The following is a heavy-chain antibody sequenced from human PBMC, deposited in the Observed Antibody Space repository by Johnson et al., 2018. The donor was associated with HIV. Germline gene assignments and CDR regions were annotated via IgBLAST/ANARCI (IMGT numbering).Heavy chain of an antibody. CDR2: ISYDGSNK. CDR1: GFTFSSYA. Sequence: QVQLVESGGGVVQPGRSLRLSCAASGFTFSSYAMHWVRQAPGKGLEWVAVISYDGSNKYYADSVKGRFTIPRDNSKNTLYLQMNSLRAEDTAVYYCAKDLGITVAGRGGLDAFDIWGQGTAVTV. CDR3: AKDLGITVAGRGGLDAFDI. D-gene: IGHD6-19*01. J-gene: IGHJ3*02. V-gene: IGHV3-30*04.